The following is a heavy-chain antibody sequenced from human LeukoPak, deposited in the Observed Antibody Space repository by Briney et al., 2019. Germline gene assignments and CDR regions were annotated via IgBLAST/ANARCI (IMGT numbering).Heavy chain of an antibody. D-gene: IGHD3-3*01. Sequence: GGSLRLSCAASGFSFSTTWMHWVRQPPGQGLVWVARITSGGTSTAYAESVKGRFTISRDNAKNSLYLQMNSLRAEDTAVYYCARARYDFWSGYSYYFDYWGQGTLVTVSS. J-gene: IGHJ4*02. V-gene: IGHV3-74*03. CDR2: ITSGGTST. CDR3: ARARYDFWSGYSYYFDY. CDR1: GFSFSTTW.